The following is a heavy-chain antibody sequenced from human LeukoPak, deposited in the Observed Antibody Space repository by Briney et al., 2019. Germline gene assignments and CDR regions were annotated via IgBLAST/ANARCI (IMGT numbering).Heavy chain of an antibody. Sequence: SETLSLTRAVYGGSFSGYYWSWIRQPPGKGLEWIGEINHSGSTNYNPSLKSRVTISVDTSKNQFSLKLSSVTAADTAVYYCARGTMVRGFTWFDPWGQGTLVTVSS. CDR1: GGSFSGYY. CDR2: INHSGST. J-gene: IGHJ5*02. V-gene: IGHV4-34*01. D-gene: IGHD3-10*01. CDR3: ARGTMVRGFTWFDP.